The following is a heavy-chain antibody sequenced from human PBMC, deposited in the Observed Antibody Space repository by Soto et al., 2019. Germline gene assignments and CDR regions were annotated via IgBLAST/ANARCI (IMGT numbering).Heavy chain of an antibody. V-gene: IGHV1-18*01. Sequence: ASVKVSCKASGYTFTSYCISWVRHAPGQGLEWMGWISAYNRNTNYAQKLQGRVTMTTDTSTSTAYMELRSLRSDDTAVYYCARVIAAAADFDYWGQGTLVTVSS. D-gene: IGHD6-13*01. CDR3: ARVIAAAADFDY. CDR2: ISAYNRNT. CDR1: GYTFTSYC. J-gene: IGHJ4*02.